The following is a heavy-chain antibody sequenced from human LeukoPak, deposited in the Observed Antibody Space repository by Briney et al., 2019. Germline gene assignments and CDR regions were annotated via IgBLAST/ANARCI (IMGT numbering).Heavy chain of an antibody. CDR3: ASFHYGSGAYYLSY. CDR1: GFTLSSYA. D-gene: IGHD3-10*01. Sequence: GGSLRLSCAASGFTLSSYAMTWVRQAPGKGLEWVSDIGDSGATTYYADSVKGRFTISRDNSKNTLYLQMSSLRAEDTAVYFCASFHYGSGAYYLSYWGQGTLVTVSS. V-gene: IGHV3-23*01. J-gene: IGHJ4*02. CDR2: IGDSGATT.